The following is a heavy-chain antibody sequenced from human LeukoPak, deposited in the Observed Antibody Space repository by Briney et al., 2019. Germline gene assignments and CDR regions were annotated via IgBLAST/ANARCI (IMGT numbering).Heavy chain of an antibody. D-gene: IGHD6-13*01. CDR3: AKEKPGIAAAGRLGTYFDY. CDR1: GFTFSSYG. CDR2: IRYDGSNK. V-gene: IGHV3-30*02. J-gene: IGHJ4*02. Sequence: GGSLRLSCAASGFTFSSYGMHWVRQAPGKGLEWVAFIRYDGSNKYYADSVKGRFTISRDNSKNTLYLQMNSLRAEDTAVYYCAKEKPGIAAAGRLGTYFDYWGQGTLVTVSS.